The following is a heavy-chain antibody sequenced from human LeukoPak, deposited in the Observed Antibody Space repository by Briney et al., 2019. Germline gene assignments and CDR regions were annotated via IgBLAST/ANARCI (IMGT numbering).Heavy chain of an antibody. CDR2: ISSGSKYI. CDR1: GLIFSSYS. J-gene: IGHJ4*02. V-gene: IGHV3-21*01. Sequence: GGSLRLSCAASGLIFSSYSMNWVRQAPGKGLEWVASISSGSKYIYNADSLKGRFTISRDNAKNSLYLQMNSLRAEDTAVYYCARALSYSYGSMDFWGQGTLVIVSS. D-gene: IGHD5-18*01. CDR3: ARALSYSYGSMDF.